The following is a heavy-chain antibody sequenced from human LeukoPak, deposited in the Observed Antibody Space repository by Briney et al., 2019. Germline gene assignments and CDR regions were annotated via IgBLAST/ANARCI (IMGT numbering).Heavy chain of an antibody. D-gene: IGHD1-7*01. Sequence: ASVKVSCKASGYTLTSYGISWVRQAPGPGLEWMGWISAYNGNTNYAQKLQGRVTMTTDTSTSTAYMELRSLRSDDTAVYYCARLLELPYYYYYYMDVWGKGTTVTVSS. J-gene: IGHJ6*03. CDR3: ARLLELPYYYYYYMDV. V-gene: IGHV1-18*01. CDR1: GYTLTSYG. CDR2: ISAYNGNT.